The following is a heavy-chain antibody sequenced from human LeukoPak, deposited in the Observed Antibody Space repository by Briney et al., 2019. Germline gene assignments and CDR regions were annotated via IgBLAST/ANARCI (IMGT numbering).Heavy chain of an antibody. Sequence: SETLSLTCTVSGGSISSSSYYWGWIRQPPGKGLEWIGSIYYSGSTYYNPSLKSRVTISVDRSKNQFSLKLSSVTAADTAVYYCARLLVGATTNAFDIWGQGTMVTVSS. CDR3: ARLLVGATTNAFDI. J-gene: IGHJ3*02. CDR2: IYYSGST. CDR1: GGSISSSSYY. V-gene: IGHV4-39*07. D-gene: IGHD1-26*01.